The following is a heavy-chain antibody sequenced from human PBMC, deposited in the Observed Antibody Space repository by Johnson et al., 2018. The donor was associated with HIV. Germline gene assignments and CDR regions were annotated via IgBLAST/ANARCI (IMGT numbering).Heavy chain of an antibody. CDR1: GFTFSDHW. J-gene: IGHJ3*02. Sequence: QVQLVESGGGLVKPGGSLRLSCGASGFTFSDHWMQWVRQAPGKGLEWVAVISYDGSNKYYADSVKGRFTSSRDNSKNTVYLQMNSLRAEDTAVYYCASCGGDCRDAFDIWGQGTMVTVSS. D-gene: IGHD2-21*02. CDR2: ISYDGSNK. V-gene: IGHV3-30-3*01. CDR3: ASCGGDCRDAFDI.